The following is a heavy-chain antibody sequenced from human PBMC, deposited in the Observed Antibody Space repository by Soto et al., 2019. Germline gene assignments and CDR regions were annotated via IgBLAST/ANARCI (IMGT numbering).Heavy chain of an antibody. V-gene: IGHV3-73*01. CDR1: GFTFSGSA. D-gene: IGHD1-26*01. CDR2: IRSKTNSFAT. CDR3: SRPVVGNTGYY. Sequence: GGSLRLSCAASGFTFSGSAIHWVRQASGKGLEWVGRIRSKTNSFATAYAASVNGRFTISRDDSKNTAYLQMNSLKTEDTAVYYCSRPVVGNTGYYWGQGTLVTVSS. J-gene: IGHJ4*02.